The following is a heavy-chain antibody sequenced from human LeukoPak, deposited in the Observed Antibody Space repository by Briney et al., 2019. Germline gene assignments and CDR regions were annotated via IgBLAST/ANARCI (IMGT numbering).Heavy chain of an antibody. CDR1: RYNFTNYW. D-gene: IGHD6-6*01. CDR2: IDPSDSYN. J-gene: IGHJ4*02. CDR3: ARAYSRSRFDY. Sequence: GESLKISCKGSRYNFTNYWISWVRQMPGKGLEWMGTIDPSDSYNNYSPFFQGHVTISADKSISTAYLQWSSLKASDTAMYYCARAYSRSRFDYWGQGTLVTVSS. V-gene: IGHV5-10-1*01.